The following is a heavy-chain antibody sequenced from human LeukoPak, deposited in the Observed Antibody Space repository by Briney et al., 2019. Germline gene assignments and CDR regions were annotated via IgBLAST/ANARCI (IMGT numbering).Heavy chain of an antibody. CDR3: ARTFRRPLSGSYYVLGY. D-gene: IGHD1-26*01. Sequence: ASVKVSCKASGGTFSSYAISWVRQAPGQGLEWMGWINPNSGGTNYAQKFQGRVTMTRDTSISTAYMELSRLRSDDTAVYYCARTFRRPLSGSYYVLGYWGQGTLVTVSS. J-gene: IGHJ4*02. CDR1: GGTFSSYA. V-gene: IGHV1-2*02. CDR2: INPNSGGT.